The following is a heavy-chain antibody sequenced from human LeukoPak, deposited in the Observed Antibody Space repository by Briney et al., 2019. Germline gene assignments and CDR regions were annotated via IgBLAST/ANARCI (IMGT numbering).Heavy chain of an antibody. D-gene: IGHD6-19*01. CDR3: ARDLGAGYFDY. Sequence: GGSLRLSCAASGFTFSSYWMSWVRQAPGKGLEWVANIKQDGSEKYYVDSVKGRFTISRDNAKNSLYLQMNSLRVEDTAVYYCARDLGAGYFDYWGQGTLVTVSS. CDR1: GFTFSSYW. J-gene: IGHJ4*02. V-gene: IGHV3-7*01. CDR2: IKQDGSEK.